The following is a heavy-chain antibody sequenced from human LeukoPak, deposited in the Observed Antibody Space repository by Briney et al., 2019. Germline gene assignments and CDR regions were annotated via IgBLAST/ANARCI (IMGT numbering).Heavy chain of an antibody. CDR3: ARESVSIFGSYYMDV. D-gene: IGHD3-3*01. V-gene: IGHV3-21*01. Sequence: GGSLRLSCAASGFTFSTYSMNWVRQAPGKGLEWVSSISSSSSYIYYADSVKGRFTISRDNAKNSLYLQMNSLRAEDTAVYYCARESVSIFGSYYMDVWGKGTTVTVSS. CDR1: GFTFSTYS. J-gene: IGHJ6*03. CDR2: ISSSSSYI.